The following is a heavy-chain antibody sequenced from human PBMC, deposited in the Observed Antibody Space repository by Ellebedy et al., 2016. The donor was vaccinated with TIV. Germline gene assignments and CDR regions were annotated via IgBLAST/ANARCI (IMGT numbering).Heavy chain of an antibody. V-gene: IGHV5-51*01. D-gene: IGHD4-17*01. CDR3: ARHLGYADSDIDY. CDR1: GYTFTDYW. CDR2: IYPGDSDT. Sequence: GESLKISCKGSGYTFTDYWIGWVRQMPGKGLEWMGIIYPGDSDTRYIPSFQGQVTISADKSISTAYLQWSSLKASDTAMYYCARHLGYADSDIDYWGQGTLVTVSS. J-gene: IGHJ4*02.